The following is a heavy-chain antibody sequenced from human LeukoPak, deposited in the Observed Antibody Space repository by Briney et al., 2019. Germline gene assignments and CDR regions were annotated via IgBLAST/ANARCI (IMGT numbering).Heavy chain of an antibody. CDR3: ARIRSGSYSMDY. Sequence: ESGPTLVNPTQTLTLTCTFSGFSLSTSKMCVSWIRQPPGKALEWLARIDWDDDKYYSSSLKTRLTISKDTSKNQVVLTMTNMDPVDTATYYCARIRSGSYSMDYWGQGTLVIVSS. CDR1: GFSLSTSKMC. CDR2: IDWDDDK. V-gene: IGHV2-70*11. D-gene: IGHD1-26*01. J-gene: IGHJ4*02.